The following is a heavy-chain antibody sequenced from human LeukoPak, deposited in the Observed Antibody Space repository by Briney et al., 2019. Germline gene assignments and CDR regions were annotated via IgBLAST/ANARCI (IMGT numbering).Heavy chain of an antibody. J-gene: IGHJ4*02. Sequence: SETLSLTCTVSGGSISSSSYYWGWIRQPPGKGLEWIGSIYYSGSTYYNPSLKSRVTISVDTSKNQFSLKLSSVTAADTAVYYCARQPGGYDSTFGYWGQGTLVTVSS. D-gene: IGHD5-12*01. CDR1: GGSISSSSYY. CDR2: IYYSGST. V-gene: IGHV4-39*01. CDR3: ARQPGGYDSTFGY.